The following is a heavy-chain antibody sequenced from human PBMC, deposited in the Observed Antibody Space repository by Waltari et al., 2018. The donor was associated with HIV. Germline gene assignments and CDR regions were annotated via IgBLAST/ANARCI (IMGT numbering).Heavy chain of an antibody. Sequence: EVQLVESGGGLVKPGGSLRLSCVASGFIFSNTWMSWVRQAPGKGLEWIGRIKSKSDGGATDYTAPVKGRFIISRDDSKETVFLQMNSLKTEDTAIYYCITDEKANCGNECFDYWGQGTLVTVSS. CDR1: GFIFSNTW. J-gene: IGHJ4*02. CDR2: IKSKSDGGAT. D-gene: IGHD1-1*01. V-gene: IGHV3-15*01. CDR3: ITDEKANCGNECFDY.